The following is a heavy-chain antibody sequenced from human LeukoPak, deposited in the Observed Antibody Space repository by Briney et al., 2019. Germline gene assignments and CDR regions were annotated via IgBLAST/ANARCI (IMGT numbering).Heavy chain of an antibody. CDR2: ISGSGGST. CDR3: AKDPRDWLSPYYYYYMDV. CDR1: GFTFSSYA. D-gene: IGHD3-9*01. Sequence: GGSLRLSCAASGFTFSSYAMSWVRQAPGKGLEWVSAISGSGGSTYYADSVKGRFTISRDNSKNTLYLQMNSLRAEDTAVYYCAKDPRDWLSPYYYYYMDVWGKGTTVTVSS. J-gene: IGHJ6*03. V-gene: IGHV3-23*01.